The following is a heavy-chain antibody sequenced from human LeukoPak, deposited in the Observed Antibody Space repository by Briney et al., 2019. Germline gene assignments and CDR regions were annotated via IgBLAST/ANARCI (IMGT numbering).Heavy chain of an antibody. CDR1: GGPFSNYA. CDR2: IIPFVGTT. Sequence: ASVKVSCKASGGPFSNYAVSWVRQAPGQGLEWMGRIIPFVGTTNYAQKFQGRLTITADQSTSTVYMELSSLRFDNTAVYYCARDSSYYDILTGFDSWGPGTVVTVSS. V-gene: IGHV1-69*11. CDR3: ARDSSYYDILTGFDS. J-gene: IGHJ4*02. D-gene: IGHD3-9*01.